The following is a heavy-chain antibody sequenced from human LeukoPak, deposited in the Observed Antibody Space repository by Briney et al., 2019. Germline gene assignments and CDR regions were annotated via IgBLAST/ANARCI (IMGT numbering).Heavy chain of an antibody. V-gene: IGHV3-23*01. CDR3: ARGATAVYYYGMDV. D-gene: IGHD6-13*01. CDR2: ISGSGGST. J-gene: IGHJ6*02. Sequence: PGGSLRLSCTASGFTLSSYAMSWVRQAPGKGLEWVSAISGSGGSTYYADSVKGRFTISRDNSKNTLYVQMNSLRAEDAAVYYCARGATAVYYYGMDVWGQGTTVTVSS. CDR1: GFTLSSYA.